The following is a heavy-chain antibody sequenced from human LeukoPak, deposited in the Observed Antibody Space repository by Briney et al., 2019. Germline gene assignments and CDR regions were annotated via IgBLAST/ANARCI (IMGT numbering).Heavy chain of an antibody. CDR3: ARQQLAYFDY. CDR2: VHYSGTT. D-gene: IGHD6-13*01. Sequence: KPSETLSLTCTVSGGSITSYYWSWIRQPPGKGLEWIAYVHYSGTTNYNPSFQRRVTASVDTSKSQVSLKLTSVTAADTAVYYCARQQLAYFDYWGQGTLVTVSS. CDR1: GGSITSYY. J-gene: IGHJ4*02. V-gene: IGHV4-59*01.